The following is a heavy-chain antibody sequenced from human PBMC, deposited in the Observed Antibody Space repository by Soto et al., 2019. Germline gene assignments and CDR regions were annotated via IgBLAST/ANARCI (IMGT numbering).Heavy chain of an antibody. CDR3: ARVGLTGLASLAYYFDS. Sequence: ASVKVSCKASGYTFTGYYMHWVRQAPGQGLEWMGWINPNSGGTNYAQKFKGWGTMTRDTSIRKAYMELSRLRSDDTAVYYCARVGLTGLASLAYYFDSWGQGTLVTVSS. D-gene: IGHD2-2*01. CDR1: GYTFTGYY. V-gene: IGHV1-2*04. J-gene: IGHJ4*02. CDR2: INPNSGGT.